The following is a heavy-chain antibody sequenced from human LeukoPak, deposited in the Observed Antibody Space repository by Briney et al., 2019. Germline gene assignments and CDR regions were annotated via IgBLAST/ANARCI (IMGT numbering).Heavy chain of an antibody. D-gene: IGHD6-6*01. J-gene: IGHJ3*02. CDR3: ARDLSIAARPDAFDI. CDR1: GYTFTGYY. V-gene: IGHV1-46*01. Sequence: ASVKVSCKASGYTFTGYYMHWVRQAPGQGLEWMGIINPSGGSTSYAQKFQGRVTMTRDMSTSTVYMELSSLRSEDTAVYYCARDLSIAARPDAFDIWGQGTMVTVSS. CDR2: INPSGGST.